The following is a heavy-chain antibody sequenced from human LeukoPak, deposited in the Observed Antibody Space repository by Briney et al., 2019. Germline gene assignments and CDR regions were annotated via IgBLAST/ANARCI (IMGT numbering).Heavy chain of an antibody. V-gene: IGHV3-21*01. CDR2: ISRNSTYI. CDR3: ASDEGNYFDY. CDR1: GFTFSSYI. Sequence: GRSLRLSCAASGFTFSSYIMNWVRQAPGKGLEWVASISRNSTYIHYADSVKGRFTISRDNARNSLFLQMNSLRAEDTAIYYCASDEGNYFDYWGQGTLVTVSS. J-gene: IGHJ4*02.